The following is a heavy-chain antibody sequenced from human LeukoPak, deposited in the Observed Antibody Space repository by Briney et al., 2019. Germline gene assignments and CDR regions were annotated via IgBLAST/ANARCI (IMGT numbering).Heavy chain of an antibody. D-gene: IGHD6-19*01. CDR2: ISGSGGST. CDR1: GFTFSSSA. CDR3: AKLTVAQSGTEFDY. Sequence: GGSLRLSCAASGFTFSSSAMSWVRQAPGKGLEWVSAISGSGGSTYYADSVKGRFTISRDDSKNTLYLQMNSLRAEDTAVYYCAKLTVAQSGTEFDYWGQGTLVTVSS. J-gene: IGHJ4*02. V-gene: IGHV3-23*01.